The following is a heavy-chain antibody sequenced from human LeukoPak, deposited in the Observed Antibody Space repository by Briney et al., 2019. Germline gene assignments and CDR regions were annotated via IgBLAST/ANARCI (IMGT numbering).Heavy chain of an antibody. CDR3: ASIVVVVAALDDY. J-gene: IGHJ4*02. D-gene: IGHD2-15*01. Sequence: PGRSLRLSCAASGFTFSSYAMHWVRQAPGKGLEWVAVISYDGSNKYYADSVKGRFTISRDNSKNTLYLQMNSLRAEDTAVYYCASIVVVVAALDDYWGQGTLVTVSS. CDR1: GFTFSSYA. V-gene: IGHV3-30-3*01. CDR2: ISYDGSNK.